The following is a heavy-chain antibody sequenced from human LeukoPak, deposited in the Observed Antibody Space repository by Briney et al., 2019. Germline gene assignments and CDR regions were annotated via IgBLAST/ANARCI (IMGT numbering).Heavy chain of an antibody. CDR3: ARDGLWFGELCPDY. D-gene: IGHD3-10*01. CDR1: GXSFSSYV. Sequence: GGSLRLSCSASGXSFSSYVVHWVRQAPGKGLEWVAVISYDGSNKYYAVSVKGRFTISRDNSKNTLYLQMNSLRAEDTAVYYCARDGLWFGELCPDYWGQGTLVTVSS. J-gene: IGHJ4*02. V-gene: IGHV3-30-3*01. CDR2: ISYDGSNK.